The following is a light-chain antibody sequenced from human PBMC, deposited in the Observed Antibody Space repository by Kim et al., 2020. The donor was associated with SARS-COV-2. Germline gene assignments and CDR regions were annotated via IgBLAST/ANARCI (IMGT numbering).Light chain of an antibody. CDR3: ATWDDSLNGWV. Sequence: QSVLTQPPSASGTPGQRVTISCSGSSSNIGSNSINWYQQLPGTAPKLFMYNNNQRPSGVPDRFSGSKSGTSASLAISGLQSQDEADYYCATWDDSLNGWVFGGGTQLTVL. CDR1: SSNIGSNS. V-gene: IGLV1-44*01. J-gene: IGLJ3*02. CDR2: NNN.